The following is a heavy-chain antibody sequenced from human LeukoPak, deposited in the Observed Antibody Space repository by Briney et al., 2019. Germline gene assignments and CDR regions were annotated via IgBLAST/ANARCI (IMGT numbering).Heavy chain of an antibody. CDR3: AKEGYYGSGSFPDY. D-gene: IGHD3-10*01. CDR2: ISYDGSNK. CDR1: GFTFSSYG. Sequence: GGSLRLSCAASGFTFSSYGMHWVRQAPGKGLEWVAVISYDGSNKYYTASVNGRFTISRDNSKNALFLQMNSLRAEDTAVYYCAKEGYYGSGSFPDYWGQGTLVTVSS. V-gene: IGHV3-30*18. J-gene: IGHJ4*02.